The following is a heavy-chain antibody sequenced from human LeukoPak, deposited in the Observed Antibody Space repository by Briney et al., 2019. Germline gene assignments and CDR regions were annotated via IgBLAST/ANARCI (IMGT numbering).Heavy chain of an antibody. D-gene: IGHD5-24*01. V-gene: IGHV4-38-2*01. Sequence: NSSETLSLTCAVSGYSISSGYYWGWIRQPPGKGLDWVGSIYHSGSTYYNPSLKSRVTISVDTSKNQFSLKLNSVTAADTAVYYCAGGGMATIDYWGQGTLVTVSS. J-gene: IGHJ4*02. CDR3: AGGGMATIDY. CDR2: IYHSGST. CDR1: GYSISSGYY.